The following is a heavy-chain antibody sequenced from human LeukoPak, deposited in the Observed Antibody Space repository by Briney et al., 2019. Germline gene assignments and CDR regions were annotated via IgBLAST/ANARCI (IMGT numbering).Heavy chain of an antibody. CDR3: ARDQRDGYNPYI. V-gene: IGHV4-39*07. J-gene: IGHJ4*02. CDR2: IYYSGSA. Sequence: SETLSLTCTVSGGSISSSSYYWGWIRQPPGKGLEWIGTIYYSGSAYYNPSLKSRVTISVDTSKNQFSLKLSSVTAADTAVYYCARDQRDGYNPYIWGQGTLVTVSS. CDR1: GGSISSSSYY. D-gene: IGHD5-24*01.